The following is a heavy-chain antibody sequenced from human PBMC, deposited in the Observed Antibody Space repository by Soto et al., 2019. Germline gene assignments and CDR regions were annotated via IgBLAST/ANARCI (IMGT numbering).Heavy chain of an antibody. J-gene: IGHJ6*03. D-gene: IGHD3-10*01. CDR1: GGSISSSSYY. Sequence: PSETLSLTCTVSGGSISSSSYYWGWIRQPPGKGLEWIGSIYYSGSTYYNPSLKSRVTISVDTSKNQFSLKLSSVTAADTAVYYCASHGPKDYYGSGSYFSYYYYYMDVWGKGSTVTGSS. V-gene: IGHV4-39*01. CDR3: ASHGPKDYYGSGSYFSYYYYYMDV. CDR2: IYYSGST.